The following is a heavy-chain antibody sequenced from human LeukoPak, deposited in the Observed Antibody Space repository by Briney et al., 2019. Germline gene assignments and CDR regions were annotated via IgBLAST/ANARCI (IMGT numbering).Heavy chain of an antibody. V-gene: IGHV4-34*01. J-gene: IGHJ6*03. CDR2: INDSGST. CDR3: ARAYYCYMDV. CDR1: GGSFSDYY. Sequence: PSETLSLTCAVYGGSFSDYYRSWIRQPPGKGLEWIGEINDSGSTYYNPSLRSRVTMSIDTSKNQFSLKLTSVTAADTAVYYCARAYYCYMDVWGKGTTVTVSS.